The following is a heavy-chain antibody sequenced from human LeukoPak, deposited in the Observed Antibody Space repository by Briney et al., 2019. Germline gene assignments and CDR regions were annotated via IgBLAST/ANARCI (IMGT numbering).Heavy chain of an antibody. CDR2: IYNNANT. J-gene: IGHJ5*02. Sequence: SETLSLTCTVSGDSISKDYYCWAWIRQPPGKGLEWIGTIYNNANTYYNPPLESRVTMSVDTSKNQISLTLTSVTAADTAVHYCARDHIDGFNPNNWFDPWGQGTLVTVSS. D-gene: IGHD5-24*01. V-gene: IGHV4-39*07. CDR3: ARDHIDGFNPNNWFDP. CDR1: GDSISKDYYC.